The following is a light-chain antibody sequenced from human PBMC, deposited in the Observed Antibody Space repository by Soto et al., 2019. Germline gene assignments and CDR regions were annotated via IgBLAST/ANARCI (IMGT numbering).Light chain of an antibody. CDR1: QSVSSTY. V-gene: IGKV3-20*01. CDR3: QQYGSSPIT. Sequence: EIVLTQSPGTLSLSPGERATLSCRASQSVSSTYLAWYQQKPGQAPRLLIYGASNRATGIPDRFNGGGSGTDFTLTISRLEPEDFAVYYCQQYGSSPITFGPGTKVDIK. J-gene: IGKJ3*01. CDR2: GAS.